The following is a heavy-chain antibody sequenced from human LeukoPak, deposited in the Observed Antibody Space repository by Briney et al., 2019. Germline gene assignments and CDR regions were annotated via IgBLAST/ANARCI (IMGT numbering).Heavy chain of an antibody. V-gene: IGHV1-24*01. J-gene: IGHJ4*02. Sequence: ASVKVSCKVSGYTLTELSMHWVRQAPGKGLEWMGGFDPEDGETIYAQKFQGRVTMTEDTSTDTAYMELGSLRSEDTAVYYCATTLLAARSRFPFDYWGQGTLVTVSS. D-gene: IGHD6-6*01. CDR1: GYTLTELS. CDR2: FDPEDGET. CDR3: ATTLLAARSRFPFDY.